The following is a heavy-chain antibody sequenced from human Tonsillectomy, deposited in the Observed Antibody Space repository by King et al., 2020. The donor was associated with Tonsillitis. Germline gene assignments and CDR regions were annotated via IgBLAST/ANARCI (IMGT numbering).Heavy chain of an antibody. CDR2: NHYSRST. V-gene: IGHV4-59*01. J-gene: IGHJ5*02. D-gene: IGHD6-19*01. CDR1: GGSISSSY. CDR3: GSDRSGWYGDGANWFDP. Sequence: VQLQESGPGLEKPSETLSLTCTVSGGSISSSYWSWIRQPPGKGPEWIGYNHYSRSTKYNPSLKRRVTISVDTSKNQLSLKLSSVTAADTDVYYCGSDRSGWYGDGANWFDPWGQGTLVTVSS.